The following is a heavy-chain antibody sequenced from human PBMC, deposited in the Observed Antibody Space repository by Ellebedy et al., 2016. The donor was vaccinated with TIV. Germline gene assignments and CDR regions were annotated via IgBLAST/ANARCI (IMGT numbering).Heavy chain of an antibody. D-gene: IGHD3-22*01. CDR1: GGSISTIHW. J-gene: IGHJ4*02. CDR3: ATHWDYSESSGYRD. V-gene: IGHV4-4*02. Sequence: SETLSLXXDVSGGSISTIHWWRWVRQPPGKGLEWIGEIYHSGTTNYNPSLKSRATISVDKSQNQFSLKVTSGTAADTAVYYCATHWDYSESSGYRDWGQGTLVTVSS. CDR2: IYHSGTT.